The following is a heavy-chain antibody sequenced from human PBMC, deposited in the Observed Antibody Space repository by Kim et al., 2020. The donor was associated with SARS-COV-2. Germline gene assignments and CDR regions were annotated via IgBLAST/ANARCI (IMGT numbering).Heavy chain of an antibody. D-gene: IGHD5-18*01. CDR3: AKAGYHNCFDP. Sequence: GGSLRLSCAASGFTFSSYAMSWVRQAPGKGLECVSAISGSGGSTYYADSVNGRFTISRDNSKNTLYLQMNSLRAEDTAVYYCAKAGYHNCFDPWGQGTLVTVSS. V-gene: IGHV3-23*01. CDR1: GFTFSSYA. J-gene: IGHJ5*02. CDR2: ISGSGGST.